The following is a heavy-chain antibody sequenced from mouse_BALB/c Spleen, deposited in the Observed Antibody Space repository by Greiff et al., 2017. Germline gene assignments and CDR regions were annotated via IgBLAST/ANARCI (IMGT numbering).Heavy chain of an antibody. CDR2: INPSNGGT. V-gene: IGHV1S81*02. J-gene: IGHJ3*01. Sequence: SGAELVKPGASVKLSCKASGYTFTSYYMSWVKQRPGQGLEWIGEINPSNGGTNFNEKFKSKATLTVDKSSSTAYMQLSSLTSEDSAVYYCTRLDDGYLAWFAYWGQGTLVTVSA. D-gene: IGHD2-3*01. CDR3: TRLDDGYLAWFAY. CDR1: GYTFTSYY.